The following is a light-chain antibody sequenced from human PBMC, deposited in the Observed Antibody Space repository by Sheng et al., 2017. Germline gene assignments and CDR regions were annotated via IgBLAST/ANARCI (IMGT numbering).Light chain of an antibody. CDR2: KAS. CDR3: QQYDTYST. CDR1: QSIRSW. V-gene: IGKV1-5*03. J-gene: IGKJ1*01. Sequence: DIQMTQSPSTLSASVGDRVTITCRASQSIRSWLAWYQQKPGKAPNLLIYKASNLESGVPSRFSGSGSGTEFTLTISSLQPDDFATYYCQQYDTYSTFGQGTRVEIK.